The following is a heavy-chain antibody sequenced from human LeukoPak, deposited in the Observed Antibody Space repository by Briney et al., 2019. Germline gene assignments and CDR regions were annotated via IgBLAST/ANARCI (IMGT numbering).Heavy chain of an antibody. D-gene: IGHD2-2*01. CDR2: IYCSGST. CDR3: ARARSPFLGYCSSTSCEGQYYFDY. CDR1: GGSISSYY. J-gene: IGHJ4*02. Sequence: PSETLSLTCTVSGGSISSYYWSWIRQPPGKGLEWVGYIYCSGSTNYNPSLKSRVTISVGTSKNQFSLKLSSVTAADTAVYYCARARSPFLGYCSSTSCEGQYYFDYWGQGTLVTVSS. V-gene: IGHV4-59*01.